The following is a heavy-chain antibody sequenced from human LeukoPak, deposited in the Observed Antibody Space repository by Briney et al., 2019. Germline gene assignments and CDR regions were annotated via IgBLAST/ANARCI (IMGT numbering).Heavy chain of an antibody. CDR2: INSDGSST. J-gene: IGHJ4*02. D-gene: IGHD6-6*01. V-gene: IGHV3-74*01. CDR3: AREVSSSAGMNY. CDR1: GFTFSSYW. Sequence: GGSLRLSCAASGFTFSSYWMHWVRQAPGKGLVWVSRINSDGSSTNYADSVKGRFTISRDNAKNTLYLQMNSLRAGDTAVYYCAREVSSSAGMNYWGQGTLVTVSS.